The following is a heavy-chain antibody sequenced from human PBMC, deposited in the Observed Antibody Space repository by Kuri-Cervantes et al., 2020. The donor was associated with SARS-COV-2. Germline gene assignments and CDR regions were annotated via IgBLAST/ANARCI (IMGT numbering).Heavy chain of an antibody. V-gene: IGHV3-30-3*01. J-gene: IGHJ5*02. Sequence: GGSLRLSCAASGFTFSSYAMHWVRQAPGKGLEWVAVISYDGSNKYYADSVKGRFTISRDNSKNTLYLQMNSLRAEDTAVYYCARARTIAAHPENWFDPWGQGTLVTVSS. CDR1: GFTFSSYA. CDR2: ISYDGSNK. CDR3: ARARTIAAHPENWFDP. D-gene: IGHD6-6*01.